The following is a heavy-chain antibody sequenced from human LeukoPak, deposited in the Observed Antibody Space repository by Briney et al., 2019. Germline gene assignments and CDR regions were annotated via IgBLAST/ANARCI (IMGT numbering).Heavy chain of an antibody. V-gene: IGHV1-18*04. CDR1: GYTFTGNY. Sequence: ASVKVSCKASGYTFTGNYMHWVRQAPGQGLEWMGWISAYNGNTNYAQKLQGRVTMTTDTSTSTAYMELRSLRSDDTAVYYCARGGSSGYLGRSYFDYWGQGTLVTVSS. CDR2: ISAYNGNT. J-gene: IGHJ4*02. CDR3: ARGGSSGYLGRSYFDY. D-gene: IGHD3-22*01.